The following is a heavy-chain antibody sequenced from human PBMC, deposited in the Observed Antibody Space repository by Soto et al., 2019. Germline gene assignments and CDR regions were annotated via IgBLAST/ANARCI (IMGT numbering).Heavy chain of an antibody. CDR1: GFTFSSYS. D-gene: IGHD2-21*01. CDR3: ARLRRGDGYNSGHAFDI. J-gene: IGHJ3*02. V-gene: IGHV3-48*02. Sequence: EVQLVESGGGLVQPGGSLRLSCAASGFTFSSYSMNWVRQAPGKGLEWVSYISSSSSTIYYADSVKGRFTISRDNAKNSLYLQMNSLRDEDTAVYYCARLRRGDGYNSGHAFDIWGQGTMVTVSS. CDR2: ISSSSSTI.